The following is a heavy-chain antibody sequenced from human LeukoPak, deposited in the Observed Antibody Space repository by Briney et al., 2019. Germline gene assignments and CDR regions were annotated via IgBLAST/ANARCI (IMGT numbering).Heavy chain of an antibody. J-gene: IGHJ4*02. V-gene: IGHV4-59*08. Sequence: SETLSLTCTVSGGSISSYYWSWIRQPPGKGLEWIGYIYYSGSTNYNPSLKSRVTISVDTSKNQFSLKLSSVTAADTAVYYCARRGAYHGNFDYWGQGTLVTVSS. CDR1: GGSISSYY. D-gene: IGHD1-14*01. CDR2: IYYSGST. CDR3: ARRGAYHGNFDY.